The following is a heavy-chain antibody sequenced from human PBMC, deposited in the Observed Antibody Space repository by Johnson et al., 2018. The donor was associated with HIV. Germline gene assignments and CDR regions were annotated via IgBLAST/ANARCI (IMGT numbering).Heavy chain of an antibody. CDR2: ISYDGSDK. Sequence: QVHLVESGGGVVQPGRSLRLSCAASGFTFSNYAMHWVRQAPGKGLEWVALISYDGSDKYYADSVKGRFTVSRDNSKNTLFLQMNGLRAEDTAVYYCAREGRTGPDTFDIWGQGTMLTVSS. V-gene: IGHV3-30*04. CDR1: GFTFSNYA. CDR3: AREGRTGPDTFDI. J-gene: IGHJ3*02.